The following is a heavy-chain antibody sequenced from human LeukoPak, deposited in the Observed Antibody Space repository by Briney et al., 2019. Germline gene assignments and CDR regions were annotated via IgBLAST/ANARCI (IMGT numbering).Heavy chain of an antibody. CDR2: IYYSGST. Sequence: SETLSLTCTVSGGSISSYYWSWIRQPPGKGLEWIGYIYYSGSTNYNPSLKSRVTISVDTSKNQFSLKLSSVTAADTAVYYCARVPPYDFWSGYTNWFDPWGQGTLVTVSS. J-gene: IGHJ5*02. D-gene: IGHD3-3*01. V-gene: IGHV4-59*01. CDR1: GGSISSYY. CDR3: ARVPPYDFWSGYTNWFDP.